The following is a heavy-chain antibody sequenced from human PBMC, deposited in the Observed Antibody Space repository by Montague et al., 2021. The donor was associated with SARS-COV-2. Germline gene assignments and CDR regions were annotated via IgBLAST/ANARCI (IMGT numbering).Heavy chain of an antibody. V-gene: IGHV3-53*01. CDR2: IHSGGST. CDR3: ARGEQQQLNFYYYYYYGMDV. Sequence: SLRLSCAASGFTVSSNYMSWVRQAPGKGLEWVSVIHSGGSTYYADSVKGRFTISRDNSKNTLYLQMNSLRAEDTAVYYCARGEQQQLNFYYYYYYGMDVWGQGTTVTVSS. CDR1: GFTVSSNY. J-gene: IGHJ6*02. D-gene: IGHD6-13*01.